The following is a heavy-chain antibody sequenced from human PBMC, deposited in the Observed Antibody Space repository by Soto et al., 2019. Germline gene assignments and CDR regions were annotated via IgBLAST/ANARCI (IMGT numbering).Heavy chain of an antibody. V-gene: IGHV4-31*03. CDR1: GGSISSGGYY. J-gene: IGHJ4*02. D-gene: IGHD6-13*01. CDR2: IYYSGST. CDR3: AINLAAAAAFDY. Sequence: QVQLQESGPGLVKPSQTLSLTCTVSGGSISSGGYYWSWIRQHPGKGLEWIGYIYYSGSTYYNPSLKSRVTISVDTSKNQFSLKLSPVTAAATAVYYCAINLAAAAAFDYWGQGTLVTVSS.